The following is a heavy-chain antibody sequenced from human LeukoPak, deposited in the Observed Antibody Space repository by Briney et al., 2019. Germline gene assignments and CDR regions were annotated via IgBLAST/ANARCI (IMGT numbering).Heavy chain of an antibody. CDR3: ARRSITMVRGVNSYYFDY. D-gene: IGHD3-10*01. Sequence: ASVKVSCKASGYTFTGYYMHWVRQAPGQGLEWMGWINPNSGGTNYAQKFQGRVTMTRDTSISTAYMELSRLRSDDTAVYYCARRSITMVRGVNSYYFDYWGQGTLVTVSS. CDR1: GYTFTGYY. J-gene: IGHJ4*02. CDR2: INPNSGGT. V-gene: IGHV1-2*02.